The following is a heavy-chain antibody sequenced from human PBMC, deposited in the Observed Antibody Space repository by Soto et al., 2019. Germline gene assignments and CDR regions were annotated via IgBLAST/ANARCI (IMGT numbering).Heavy chain of an antibody. CDR3: ARDPMGRYYGSGSYYFDY. CDR1: GFTFSSYA. J-gene: IGHJ4*02. D-gene: IGHD3-10*01. V-gene: IGHV3-30-3*01. Sequence: QVQLVESGGGVVQPGRSLRLSCAASGFTFSSYAMHWVRQAPGKGLEWVAVISYDGSNTYYADSVKGRFTISRDNSKNTLYLQRNSLRAEDTAVYYCARDPMGRYYGSGSYYFDYWGQGTLVTVSS. CDR2: ISYDGSNT.